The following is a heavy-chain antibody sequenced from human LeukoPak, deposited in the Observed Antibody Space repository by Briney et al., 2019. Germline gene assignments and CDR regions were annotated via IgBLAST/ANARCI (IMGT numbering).Heavy chain of an antibody. J-gene: IGHJ4*02. CDR3: AKGSLYDSSGYNGPFDY. D-gene: IGHD3-22*01. CDR1: GFTFSSYA. CDR2: ISGSGGST. Sequence: GGSLRPSCAASGFTFSSYAMSWVRQAPGKGLEWVSAISGSGGSTYYADSVKGRFTISRDNSKNTLYLQMNSLRAEDTAVYYCAKGSLYDSSGYNGPFDYWGQGTLVTVSS. V-gene: IGHV3-23*01.